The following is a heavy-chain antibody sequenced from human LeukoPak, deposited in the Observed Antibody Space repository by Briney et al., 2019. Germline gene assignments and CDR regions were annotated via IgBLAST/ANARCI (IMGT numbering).Heavy chain of an antibody. V-gene: IGHV4-59*01. CDR2: IYYSGSI. CDR3: ARVGRTVTTSFDY. D-gene: IGHD4-17*01. Sequence: SETLSLTCTVSGGSISSYYWGWIRQPPGKGLEWIGYIYYSGSINYNPSLKSRVTISVDTSKNQFSLKLSSVTAADTAVYYCARVGRTVTTSFDYWGQGTLVTVSP. J-gene: IGHJ4*02. CDR1: GGSISSYY.